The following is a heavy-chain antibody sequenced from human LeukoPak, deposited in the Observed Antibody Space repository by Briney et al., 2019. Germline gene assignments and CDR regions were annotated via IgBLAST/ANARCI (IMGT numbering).Heavy chain of an antibody. J-gene: IGHJ5*02. CDR1: GGSFSGYY. CDR2: INHSGST. Sequence: PSETLSLTCAVYGGSFSGYYWSWIRQPPGKGLEWIGEINHSGSTNYNPSLKSRVTISVDTSKNQFSLKLSSVTAADTAVYYCARAGITIFGVVIKSWFDPWGQGTLVTVSS. D-gene: IGHD3-3*01. CDR3: ARAGITIFGVVIKSWFDP. V-gene: IGHV4-34*01.